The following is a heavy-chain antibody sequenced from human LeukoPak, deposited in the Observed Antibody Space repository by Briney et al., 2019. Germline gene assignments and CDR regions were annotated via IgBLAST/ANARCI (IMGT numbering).Heavy chain of an antibody. CDR3: TRDQTPYY. J-gene: IGHJ4*02. CDR2: IASETYGGTA. Sequence: PGGSLGLSCTASGFTFGDYAMTWVRQAPGKGLEWVGFIASETYGGTAEYAASVKGRFTISRDDSKSIAYLQMNSLKTEDTAVYYCTRDQTPYYWGQGTLVTVSS. CDR1: GFTFGDYA. V-gene: IGHV3-49*04.